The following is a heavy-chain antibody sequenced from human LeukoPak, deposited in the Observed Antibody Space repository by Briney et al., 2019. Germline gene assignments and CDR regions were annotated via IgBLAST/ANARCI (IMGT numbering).Heavy chain of an antibody. D-gene: IGHD6-13*01. J-gene: IGHJ6*03. V-gene: IGHV3-66*02. CDR1: GFTVSSNY. CDR2: IYSGGST. CDR3: ARAEGHSSPHLMDV. Sequence: GGSPRLSCAASGFTVSSNYMSWVRQAPGKGLEWVSVIYSGGSTYYADSVKGRFTISRDNSKNTLYLQMNSLRAEDTAVYYCARAEGHSSPHLMDVWGKGTTVTVSS.